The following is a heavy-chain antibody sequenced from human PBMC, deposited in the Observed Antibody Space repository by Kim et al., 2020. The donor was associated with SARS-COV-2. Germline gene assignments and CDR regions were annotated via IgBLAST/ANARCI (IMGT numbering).Heavy chain of an antibody. Sequence: SETLSLTCTVSGGSISSSSYYWGWIRQPPGKGLEWIGSIYYSGSTYYNPSLKSRVTISVDTSKNQFSLKLSSVTAADTAVYYCARRPLRIIGEWLVYVPFDHWGQGTLVTVSS. CDR1: GGSISSSSYY. V-gene: IGHV4-39*01. D-gene: IGHD6-19*01. J-gene: IGHJ4*02. CDR2: IYYSGST. CDR3: ARRPLRIIGEWLVYVPFDH.